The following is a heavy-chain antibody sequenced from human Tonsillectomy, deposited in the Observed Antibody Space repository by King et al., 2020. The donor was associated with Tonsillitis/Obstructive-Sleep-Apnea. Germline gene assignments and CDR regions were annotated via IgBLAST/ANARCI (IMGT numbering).Heavy chain of an antibody. Sequence: VQLVESGGGVVQPGRSLRLSCAASGFTFSSYAIHWVRQAPGKGLEWVAIISYDGDNKYYADSVKGRFTISRDNSKNTLDLQMNSLRAEDTAVYYCAREGNYDRCCYADCFDIRGQGTKGTVSS. CDR3: AREGNYDRCCYADCFDI. CDR1: GFTFSSYA. J-gene: IGHJ3*02. CDR2: ISYDGDNK. V-gene: IGHV3-30*04. D-gene: IGHD3-22*01.